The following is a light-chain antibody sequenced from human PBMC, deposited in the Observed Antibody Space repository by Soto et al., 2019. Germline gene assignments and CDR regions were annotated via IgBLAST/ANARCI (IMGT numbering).Light chain of an antibody. CDR1: SSDVGGYNY. J-gene: IGLJ1*01. CDR3: NSYAGSNNFYV. V-gene: IGLV2-8*01. Sequence: QSALTQPPSASGSPGQSVTISCTGTSSDVGGYNYVSWYQHHPGKAPKLIIFEVSQRPSGVPDRFSGSKSGNTASLTVSGLQAKDEADYYCNSYAGSNNFYVFGTGTKVTVL. CDR2: EVS.